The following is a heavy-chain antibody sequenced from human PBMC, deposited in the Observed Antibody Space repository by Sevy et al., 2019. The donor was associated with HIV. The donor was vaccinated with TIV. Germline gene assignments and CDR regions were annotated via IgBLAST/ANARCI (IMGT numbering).Heavy chain of an antibody. Sequence: GGSLRLSCAASGFAFSSYTMNWVRQGPGKGLEWVSSISSSSDYIYYADSVRGRFTISRDNAKKSLYLQMNSLRAEDTAVYYCARDGLGSGTSQNWFDPWGQGTLVTVSS. CDR1: GFAFSSYT. V-gene: IGHV3-21*01. CDR3: ARDGLGSGTSQNWFDP. D-gene: IGHD3-10*01. CDR2: ISSSSDYI. J-gene: IGHJ5*02.